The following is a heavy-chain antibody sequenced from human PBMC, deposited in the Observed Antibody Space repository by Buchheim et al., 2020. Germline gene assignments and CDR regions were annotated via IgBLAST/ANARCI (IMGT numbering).Heavy chain of an antibody. D-gene: IGHD4-23*01. CDR3: AKDNYGGKYYFDY. CDR1: GFTFKNYA. Sequence: EVQLLESGGGLVQPGGSLRLSCAASGFTFKNYAMSWVRQTPGRGLDWVSAISGSGGSTYYADSVKGRFTISRDNSKNTLYLQMNSLRAEDTAVYYCAKDNYGGKYYFDYWGQGTL. CDR2: ISGSGGST. J-gene: IGHJ4*02. V-gene: IGHV3-23*01.